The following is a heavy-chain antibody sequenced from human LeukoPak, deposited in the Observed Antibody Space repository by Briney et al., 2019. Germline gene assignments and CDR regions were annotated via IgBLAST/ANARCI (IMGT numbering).Heavy chain of an antibody. V-gene: IGHV5-10-1*01. CDR1: GYSFHKYW. CDR3: ARASTVTGDWYFDI. CDR2: INPSESYA. Sequence: GESLKISFQGFGYSFHKYWITWVRQMPGKGLEWMGWINPSESYAVYSPSFQGHVTISADQSINTAYLHWSSLQASDTAMYYCARASTVTGDWYFDIWGGGTLLTVSS. J-gene: IGHJ2*01. D-gene: IGHD2-21*02.